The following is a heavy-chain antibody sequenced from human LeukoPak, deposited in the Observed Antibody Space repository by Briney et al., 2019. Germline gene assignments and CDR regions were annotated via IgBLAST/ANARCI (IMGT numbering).Heavy chain of an antibody. J-gene: IGHJ3*02. CDR2: ISSSGNTI. CDR3: ARGDSRFAFDI. CDR1: GFTFSDYY. D-gene: IGHD3-22*01. V-gene: IGHV3-11*01. Sequence: PGGSLRLSCAASGFTFSDYYMSWIRQAPGKGLECVSYISSSGNTIYYADSVKGRFTISRDNAKNTLYLQINSLRAEDTAVNYCARGDSRFAFDIWGQGTMVTVSS.